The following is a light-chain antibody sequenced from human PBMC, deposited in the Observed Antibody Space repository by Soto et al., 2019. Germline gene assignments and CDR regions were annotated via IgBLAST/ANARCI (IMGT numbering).Light chain of an antibody. CDR2: GNS. CDR3: QSYDSSLSGV. Sequence: QSVLTQPPSVSGAPGQRVTISCTGSSSNIGAGYDVHWYQQLPGTAHKLLIYGNSNRPSGVPDRFSGSKSGTSASLAITGLQAEDDADYYCQSYDSSLSGVFGGGTKVTVL. V-gene: IGLV1-40*01. CDR1: SSNIGAGYD. J-gene: IGLJ2*01.